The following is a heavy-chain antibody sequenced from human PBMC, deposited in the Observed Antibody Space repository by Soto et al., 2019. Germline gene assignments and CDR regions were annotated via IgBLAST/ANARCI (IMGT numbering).Heavy chain of an antibody. CDR1: GFTFDDYG. V-gene: IGHV3-20*04. CDR2: INWNGGST. Sequence: GGSLRLSCAASGFTFDDYGMSWVRQAPGKGLEWVSGINWNGGSTGYADTVKGRFTISRDNAKNSLYLQMKSLRAEETALYYYARGLRYGMDVWGQGTMVTVSS. J-gene: IGHJ6*02. CDR3: ARGLRYGMDV.